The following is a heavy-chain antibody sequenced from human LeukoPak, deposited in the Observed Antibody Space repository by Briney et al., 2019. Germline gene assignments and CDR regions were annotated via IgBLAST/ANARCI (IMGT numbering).Heavy chain of an antibody. Sequence: GGSLRLSCAASGFTFSSYGMHWVRQAPGKGLEWVAVISYDGSNKYYADSVKGRFTISRDNSKNTLYLQMNSLRAEDTAVYYCARRDCSGGSCYGDAFDIWGQGTMVTVSS. D-gene: IGHD2-15*01. CDR1: GFTFSSYG. J-gene: IGHJ3*02. CDR2: ISYDGSNK. CDR3: ARRDCSGGSCYGDAFDI. V-gene: IGHV3-30*03.